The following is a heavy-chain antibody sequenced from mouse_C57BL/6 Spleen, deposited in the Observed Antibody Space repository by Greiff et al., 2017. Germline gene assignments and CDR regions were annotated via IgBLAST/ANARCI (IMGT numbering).Heavy chain of an antibody. Sequence: VQLKESGPELVKPGASVKMSCKVSGYTFTDYNMHWVKQSHGTSLEWIGYINPNNGGTSYNQKFKGKATLTVNKSSSTAYMELRSLTSEVSAVYYCAGSDSSGYVSAMDYWDQGTSVTVSS. CDR2: INPNNGGT. J-gene: IGHJ4*01. CDR1: GYTFTDYN. CDR3: AGSDSSGYVSAMDY. V-gene: IGHV1-22*01. D-gene: IGHD3-2*02.